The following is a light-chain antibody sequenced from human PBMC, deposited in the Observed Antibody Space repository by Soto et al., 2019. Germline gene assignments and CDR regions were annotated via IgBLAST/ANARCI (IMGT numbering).Light chain of an antibody. CDR3: SAYTARSTLV. V-gene: IGLV2-14*01. CDR2: EVR. CDR1: MRDVGAYNL. Sequence: QSALTQPASVSGSAGQSITISCSGTMRDVGAYNLFSWYQQHPGTAPKLIIYEVRNRPSGISSRFSGSRSGNTASLTISGLQPEDEGYYYCSAYTARSTLVFGGGTKLTVL. J-gene: IGLJ3*02.